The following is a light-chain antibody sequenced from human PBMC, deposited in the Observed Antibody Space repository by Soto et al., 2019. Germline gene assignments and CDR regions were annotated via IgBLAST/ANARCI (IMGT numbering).Light chain of an antibody. V-gene: IGKV3-20*01. CDR1: QSISFEY. J-gene: IGKJ2*01. CDR2: GSS. Sequence: EVVLTQSPGPLPLSPWARATLSCRARQSISFEYLVWYQQTTGQPPSLLIYGSSSRATCAPARFSGSGSGTDFTLTISRLEPEDFAVYYCQQYDISLYTFGQGTRIEIK. CDR3: QQYDISLYT.